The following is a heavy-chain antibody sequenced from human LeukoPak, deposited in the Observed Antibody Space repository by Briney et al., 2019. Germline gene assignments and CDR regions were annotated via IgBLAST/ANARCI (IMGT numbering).Heavy chain of an antibody. V-gene: IGHV1-18*01. Sequence: GASVRVSCKASGYSFTNFAINWVRQAPGQGLEWMGWISVYKGNTNFAQRFQGRVTMTTDTSTSTAYMDLRSLTSDDTAVYYCARREDGDNPDYEYGLDVWGQGTTVTVSS. D-gene: IGHD4-17*01. CDR2: ISVYKGNT. CDR3: ARREDGDNPDYEYGLDV. CDR1: GYSFTNFA. J-gene: IGHJ6*02.